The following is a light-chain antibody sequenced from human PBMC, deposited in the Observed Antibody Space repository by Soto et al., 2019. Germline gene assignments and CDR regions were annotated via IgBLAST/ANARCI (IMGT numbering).Light chain of an antibody. V-gene: IGLV2-8*01. CDR1: SSDVGLYDY. CDR2: EVT. Sequence: SALTQPPSASGSPGQSVTISCTGTSSDVGLYDYVSWYQQLPGKVPKLLIYEVTQRPSGVPDRFSGSKSGNTASLTVSGLQAEDEADYYCSSYGGNSNYVFGTGTKVTVL. J-gene: IGLJ1*01. CDR3: SSYGGNSNYV.